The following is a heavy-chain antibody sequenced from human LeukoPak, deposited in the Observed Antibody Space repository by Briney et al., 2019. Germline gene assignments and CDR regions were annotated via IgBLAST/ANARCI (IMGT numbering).Heavy chain of an antibody. V-gene: IGHV4-30-4*08. Sequence: PSETLSLTCTVSGGSISSGDYYWSWIRQPPGKGLEWIGYIYYSGSTYYNPSLKSRVTISVDTSKNQFSLKLSSVTAADTAVHYCARAIGDNGFDYWGQGTLVTVSS. CDR3: ARAIGDNGFDY. CDR2: IYYSGST. J-gene: IGHJ4*02. CDR1: GGSISSGDYY. D-gene: IGHD2-21*02.